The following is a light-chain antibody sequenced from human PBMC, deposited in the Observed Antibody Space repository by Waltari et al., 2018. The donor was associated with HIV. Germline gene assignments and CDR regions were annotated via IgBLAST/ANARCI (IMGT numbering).Light chain of an antibody. CDR1: QSVSSN. V-gene: IGKV3-15*01. J-gene: IGKJ5*01. Sequence: LSVSPGERATLSCRASQSVSSNLAWYQQKPGQAPRLLISGASTRATGIPARFSGSGSGTEFILTISSLQSEDFAVYFCQQYNNWPFTFGQGTRLEIK. CDR2: GAS. CDR3: QQYNNWPFT.